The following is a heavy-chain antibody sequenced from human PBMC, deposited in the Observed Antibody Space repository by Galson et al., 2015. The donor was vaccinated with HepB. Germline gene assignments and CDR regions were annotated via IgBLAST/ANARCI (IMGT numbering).Heavy chain of an antibody. CDR2: IYYSGST. D-gene: IGHD3-10*01. CDR1: GGSIRSSSYY. Sequence: LSLTCTVSGGSIRSSSYYWCWLRQPPGKGLEFIGSIYYSGSTYYNPSLQIRVTISVDTSKNQFSLKLSSVTAADTAVYYCASMVRGAAVYYYYGMGVWGQGTTVTVSS. CDR3: ASMVRGAAVYYYYGMGV. J-gene: IGHJ6*02. V-gene: IGHV4-39*01.